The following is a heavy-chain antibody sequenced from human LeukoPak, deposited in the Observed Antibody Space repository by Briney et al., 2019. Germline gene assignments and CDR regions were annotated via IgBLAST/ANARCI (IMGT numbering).Heavy chain of an antibody. CDR1: GGSISSSSYY. D-gene: IGHD1-26*01. V-gene: IGHV4-39*07. CDR2: IYYSGST. Sequence: PSETLSLTCTVSGGSISSSSYYWGWIRQPPGKGLEWIGSIYYSGSTYCNPSLKSRVTISVDTSKNQFSLKLSSVTAADTAVYYCARDPRIVGASGVYYFDYWGQGTLVTVSS. CDR3: ARDPRIVGASGVYYFDY. J-gene: IGHJ4*02.